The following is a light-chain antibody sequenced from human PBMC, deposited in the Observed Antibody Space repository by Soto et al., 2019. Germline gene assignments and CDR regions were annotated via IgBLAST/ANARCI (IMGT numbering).Light chain of an antibody. CDR1: QSVSTY. Sequence: RTSQSVSTYLNWYQQRPGKAPKLLIYGASSLQSGVPSRLSGSGSGTHFTLTISSLQPEDFATYYCQEGSTLLTFGGGTKVDIK. J-gene: IGKJ4*01. V-gene: IGKV1-39*01. CDR2: GAS. CDR3: QEGSTLLT.